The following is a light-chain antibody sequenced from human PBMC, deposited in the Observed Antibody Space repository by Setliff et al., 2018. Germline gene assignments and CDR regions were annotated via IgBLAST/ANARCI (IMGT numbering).Light chain of an antibody. J-gene: IGKJ4*01. CDR1: QSVTNNY. V-gene: IGKV3D-20*01. Sequence: EVVLTQSPATLSLSPGERATLSCGASQSVTNNYLAWYQQKPGLAPRLLIHTASSRATGIPDRFSGSGSGTDFSLAISRLEPEDFAVYYCHQYGSSPPLTFGRGTKVDIK. CDR2: TAS. CDR3: HQYGSSPPLT.